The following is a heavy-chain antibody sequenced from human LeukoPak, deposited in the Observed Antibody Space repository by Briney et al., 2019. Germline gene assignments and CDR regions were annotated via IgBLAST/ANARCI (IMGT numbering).Heavy chain of an antibody. CDR2: LGVNNDNI. Sequence: ASVKVSCMAAGFSLINYGVSWVRQAPGQGLGWLGRLGVNNDNIIYANRFQGRVILTTDTSTNTAYMELRSLRPDHTAVYYCASAKKSEIMAVPSALSWGPNKRTYYSCCIDVWRKGTTVTVSS. J-gene: IGHJ6*03. V-gene: IGHV1-18*01. CDR1: GFSLINYG. D-gene: IGHD6-19*01. CDR3: ASAKKSEIMAVPSALSWGPNKRTYYSCCIDV.